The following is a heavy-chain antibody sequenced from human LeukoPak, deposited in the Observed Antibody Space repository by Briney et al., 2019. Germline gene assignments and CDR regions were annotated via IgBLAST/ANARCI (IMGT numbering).Heavy chain of an antibody. J-gene: IGHJ6*02. D-gene: IGHD2-15*01. CDR2: INWNSGNI. CDR3: AKGGHPTRYYYGMGV. CDR1: GFTFDDSV. V-gene: IGHV3-9*01. Sequence: PGGSLRLSCAGAGFTFDDSVMHWVRQAPGKGLEWVSTINWNSGNIGYADSVKGRFTISRDNAKNSLFLQMNSLRTEDTALYYCAKGGHPTRYYYGMGVWGQGTTVTVSS.